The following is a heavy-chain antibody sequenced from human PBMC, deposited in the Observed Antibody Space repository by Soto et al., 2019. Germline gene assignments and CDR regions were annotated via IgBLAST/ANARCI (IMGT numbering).Heavy chain of an antibody. CDR1: GFTFISYS. CDR2: ISSSSSYI. Sequence: GGSLRLSCAASGFTFISYSMNWVRQAPGKGLEWVSSISSSSSYIYYADSVKGRFTISRDNAKNSLYLQMSSLRAEDTAVYYCARGNYDFWSGYYRPGAEYFQHWGQGTLVTVSS. D-gene: IGHD3-3*01. V-gene: IGHV3-21*01. J-gene: IGHJ1*01. CDR3: ARGNYDFWSGYYRPGAEYFQH.